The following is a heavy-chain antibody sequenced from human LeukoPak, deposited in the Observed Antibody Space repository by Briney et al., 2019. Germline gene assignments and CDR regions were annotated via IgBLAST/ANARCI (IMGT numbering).Heavy chain of an antibody. J-gene: IGHJ4*02. CDR3: ASGKLCTGHNCYFDY. D-gene: IGHD2-8*02. CDR2: INPSGLST. V-gene: IGHV1-46*01. CDR1: GYTFTNYY. Sequence: GASVKVSCKASGYTFTNYYMHWVRQAPGEGLEWMGIINPSGLSTTYAQKFQGRVTMTRDTSTSTVYVELSSLTSEDTAMYYCASGKLCTGHNCYFDYWGQGTLVTVSS.